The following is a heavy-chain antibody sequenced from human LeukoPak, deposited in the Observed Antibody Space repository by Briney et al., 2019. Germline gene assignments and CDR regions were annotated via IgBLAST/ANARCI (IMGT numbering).Heavy chain of an antibody. Sequence: SDTLSLTRCVSGRSVSSGNYYWSWIRRPPGKGLEWGRCLCYTGTTSYNPSLKSRGRISTDTSKKQFYLSLTSVTAADTAVDYCARSWSGGNYGNFDYWGQGRVVTVSS. CDR2: LCYTGTT. D-gene: IGHD4-23*01. CDR1: GRSVSSGNYY. V-gene: IGHV4-61*01. CDR3: ARSWSGGNYGNFDY. J-gene: IGHJ4*02.